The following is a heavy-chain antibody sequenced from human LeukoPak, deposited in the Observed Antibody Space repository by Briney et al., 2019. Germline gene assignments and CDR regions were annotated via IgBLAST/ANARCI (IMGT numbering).Heavy chain of an antibody. Sequence: QTGGSLRLSCAASGFTFSSYAMSWVRQAPGKGLEWVSAISGSGGSTYYADSVKGRFTISRDNSKNTLYLQMNSLRAEDTAVYYCAKGLELQGFGYFDYWGQGTLVTVSS. CDR3: AKGLELQGFGYFDY. J-gene: IGHJ4*02. CDR1: GFTFSSYA. D-gene: IGHD1-26*01. V-gene: IGHV3-23*01. CDR2: ISGSGGST.